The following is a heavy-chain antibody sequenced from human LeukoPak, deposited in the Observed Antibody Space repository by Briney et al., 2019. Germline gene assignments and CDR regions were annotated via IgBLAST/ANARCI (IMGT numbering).Heavy chain of an antibody. Sequence: ASVKVSCKASGFTFTGYYMHWVRQAPGQGLEWMGRINPNSGGTNYAQKFQGRVTMTRDTSISTAYMELSSLRSDDTAVYYCARASIAAALTLDYWGQGTLVTVSS. V-gene: IGHV1-2*06. CDR1: GFTFTGYY. CDR3: ARASIAAALTLDY. CDR2: INPNSGGT. J-gene: IGHJ4*02. D-gene: IGHD6-13*01.